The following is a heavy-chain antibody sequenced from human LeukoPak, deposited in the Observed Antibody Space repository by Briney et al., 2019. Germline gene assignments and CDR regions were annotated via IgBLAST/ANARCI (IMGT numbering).Heavy chain of an antibody. CDR2: ISYDGSNK. Sequence: PGRSLRPSCAASGFTFSSYAMHWVRQAPGKGLEWVAVISYDGSNKYYADSVKGRFTISRDNSKNTLYLQMNSLRAEDTAVYYCAKATMYYFDYWGQGTLVTVSS. CDR3: AKATMYYFDY. D-gene: IGHD3-10*02. J-gene: IGHJ4*02. CDR1: GFTFSSYA. V-gene: IGHV3-30*04.